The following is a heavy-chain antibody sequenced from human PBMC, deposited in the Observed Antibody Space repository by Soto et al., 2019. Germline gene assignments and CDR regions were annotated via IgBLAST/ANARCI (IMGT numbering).Heavy chain of an antibody. D-gene: IGHD1-1*01. J-gene: IGHJ5*02. Sequence: QVHLVQSGVEVKTPGASVKVSCQASGYTFFNYDITWVRQDPGQGLEWMGWISTYSGDTKYAQKFQGRVTMTTDTSTTTAYLELRSLRSDDTAVYYCARHHGPTTSEDWFDPWGQGTLVTVSS. CDR3: ARHHGPTTSEDWFDP. CDR1: GYTFFNYD. CDR2: ISTYSGDT. V-gene: IGHV1-18*01.